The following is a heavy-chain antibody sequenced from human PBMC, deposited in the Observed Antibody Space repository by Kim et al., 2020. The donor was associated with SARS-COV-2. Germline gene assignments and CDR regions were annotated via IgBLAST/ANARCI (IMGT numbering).Heavy chain of an antibody. CDR2: ISYDGSNK. J-gene: IGHJ4*02. CDR1: GFTFSSYG. D-gene: IGHD2-21*02. Sequence: GGSLRLSCAASGFTFSSYGMHWVRQAPGKGLEWVAVISYDGSNKYYADSVKGRFTISRDNSKNTLYLQMNSLRAEDTAVYYCARGGRMVVTAIPRLWGQGTLVTVSS. CDR3: ARGGRMVVTAIPRL. V-gene: IGHV3-33*05.